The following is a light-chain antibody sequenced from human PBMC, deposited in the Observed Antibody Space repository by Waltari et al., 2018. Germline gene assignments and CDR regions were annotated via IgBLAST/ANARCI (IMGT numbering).Light chain of an antibody. CDR2: DFH. CDR3: NSYTRSKTWV. Sequence: QSALTQPASVSGSPGQSITISCTGTSRDMGNHNNVSWYQHFPGKVPKLMIYDFHKRPSGVSNRFSGPKSGNTASLTISGLQAEDEAHYYCNSYTRSKTWVFGGGTDLTVL. V-gene: IGLV2-14*03. J-gene: IGLJ3*02. CDR1: SRDMGNHNN.